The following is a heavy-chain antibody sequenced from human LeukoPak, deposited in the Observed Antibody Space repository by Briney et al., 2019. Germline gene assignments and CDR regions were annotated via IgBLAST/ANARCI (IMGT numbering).Heavy chain of an antibody. Sequence: PGGPLRLSCAASGFTFSSYWMYWVRQAPGKGLVWVSRINSDGSSTSYAGSVKGRFTISRDNAKNTLYLQMNGLRAEDTAVYYCASQVTDFWSGYFGAFDIWGQGTMVTVSS. CDR2: INSDGSST. D-gene: IGHD3-3*01. J-gene: IGHJ3*02. V-gene: IGHV3-74*01. CDR3: ASQVTDFWSGYFGAFDI. CDR1: GFTFSSYW.